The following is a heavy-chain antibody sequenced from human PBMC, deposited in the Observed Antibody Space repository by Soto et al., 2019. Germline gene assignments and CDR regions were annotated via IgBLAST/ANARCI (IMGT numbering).Heavy chain of an antibody. Sequence: SETLSLTCTVSGGSVSSGSYYWSWIRQPPGKGLEWIGYIYYSGSTNYNPSLKSRVTISVDTSKNQFSLKLSSVTAADTAVYYCARAIAGESYYYDSSGYYYDYWGQGTPVTVSS. CDR3: ARAIAGESYYYDSSGYYYDY. D-gene: IGHD3-22*01. J-gene: IGHJ4*02. CDR2: IYYSGST. CDR1: GGSVSSGSYY. V-gene: IGHV4-61*01.